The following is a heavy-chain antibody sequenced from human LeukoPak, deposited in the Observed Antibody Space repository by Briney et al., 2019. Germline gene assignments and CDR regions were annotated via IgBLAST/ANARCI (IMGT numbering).Heavy chain of an antibody. CDR3: ARGGIAVAVPIDY. J-gene: IGHJ4*02. Sequence: SETLSLTCTVSGYSISSGYYWGWIRQPPGKGLEWIGSIYHSGSTYYNPSLKSRVTISVDTSKNQFSLKLSSVTAADTAVYYCARGGIAVAVPIDYWGQGTLVTVSS. CDR1: GYSISSGYY. V-gene: IGHV4-38-2*02. CDR2: IYHSGST. D-gene: IGHD6-19*01.